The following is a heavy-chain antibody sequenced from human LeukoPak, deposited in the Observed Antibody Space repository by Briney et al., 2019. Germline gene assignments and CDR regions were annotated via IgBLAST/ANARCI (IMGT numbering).Heavy chain of an antibody. CDR1: GGTFSSYA. J-gene: IGHJ4*02. Sequence: SVKVSCKASGGTFSSYAISWVRQAPGQGLEWMGGIIPIFGTANYAQKFQGRVTITADESTSTAYMELSSLRSEDTAVYYCARGREGDGYNRYYFDYWGQGTLVTVSS. CDR2: IIPIFGTA. D-gene: IGHD5-24*01. V-gene: IGHV1-69*13. CDR3: ARGREGDGYNRYYFDY.